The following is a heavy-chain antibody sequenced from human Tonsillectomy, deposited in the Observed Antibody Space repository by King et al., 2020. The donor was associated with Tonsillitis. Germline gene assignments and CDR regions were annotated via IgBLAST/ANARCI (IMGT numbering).Heavy chain of an antibody. CDR1: GYTFSSYW. J-gene: IGHJ4*02. D-gene: IGHD1-26*01. Sequence: VQLVQSGGGLVQPGGSLRLSCAASGYTFSSYWMSWVRQAPGKGLEWVANIKHDGSEKYYVDTVKGRFTISRDNAKNSLYLQMNSLRAEDTAVYYCARLDLWSYDYFDYWGQGTLVTVSS. CDR2: IKHDGSEK. CDR3: ARLDLWSYDYFDY. V-gene: IGHV3-7*03.